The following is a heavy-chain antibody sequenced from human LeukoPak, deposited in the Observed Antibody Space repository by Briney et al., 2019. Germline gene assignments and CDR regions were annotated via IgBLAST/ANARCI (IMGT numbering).Heavy chain of an antibody. V-gene: IGHV3-23*01. CDR3: AKDPHPYGDSVGGYHFDH. CDR2: ISYGGDNT. D-gene: IGHD4-17*01. Sequence: PGGSLRLSCAAPGFTFTDYAMNWVRQAPGKGLEWVSGISYGGDNTYYADSVRGRFTISRDNPRNTLNLAINSLRAEDTAVYFCAKDPHPYGDSVGGYHFDHWGQGTLVTVSS. J-gene: IGHJ4*02. CDR1: GFTFTDYA.